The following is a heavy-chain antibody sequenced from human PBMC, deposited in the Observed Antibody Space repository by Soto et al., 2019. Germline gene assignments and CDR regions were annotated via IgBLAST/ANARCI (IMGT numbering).Heavy chain of an antibody. D-gene: IGHD1-7*01. V-gene: IGHV4-61*01. CDR1: GGSVSSGSYY. Sequence: SETLSLTCTVSGGSVSSGSYYWSWIRQPPGKGLEWIGYIYYSGSTNYNPSLKSRVTISVDTSKNQFSLKLSSVTAADTAVYYCARDLWNGINGNTLRYYYYGMDVWGQGTTVTVSS. CDR3: ARDLWNGINGNTLRYYYYGMDV. CDR2: IYYSGST. J-gene: IGHJ6*02.